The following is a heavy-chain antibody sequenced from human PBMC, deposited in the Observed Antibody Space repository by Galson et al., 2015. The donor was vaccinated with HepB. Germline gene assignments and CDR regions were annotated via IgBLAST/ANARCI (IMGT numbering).Heavy chain of an antibody. D-gene: IGHD3-22*01. CDR2: ISSDRSTI. J-gene: IGHJ4*02. V-gene: IGHV3-48*02. CDR3: ARELPLNYHDSSGAQGY. Sequence: SLRLSCAASGFTFSYYTMNWVRQAPGKGLEWLSYISSDRSTIYYAGSVKGRFTISRDNAKNSLYLQMHSLRDEDTAVYYCARELPLNYHDSSGAQGYWGQGTLVTVSS. CDR1: GFTFSYYT.